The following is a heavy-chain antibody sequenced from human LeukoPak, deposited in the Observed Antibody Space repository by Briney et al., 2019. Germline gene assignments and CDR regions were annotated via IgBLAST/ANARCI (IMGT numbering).Heavy chain of an antibody. CDR2: IRGNADTT. D-gene: IGHD3-22*01. Sequence: PGGTLRLSCAAPGFIFSNYGMSWVRQAPGKGLEWVSGIRGNADTTYYADSVKGRFSIFRDNSKNMLYLQMNSLRVEDTAVYYCAKGHADSSGYYYFDSWGQGTLVTVPS. CDR3: AKGHADSSGYYYFDS. J-gene: IGHJ4*02. V-gene: IGHV3-23*01. CDR1: GFIFSNYG.